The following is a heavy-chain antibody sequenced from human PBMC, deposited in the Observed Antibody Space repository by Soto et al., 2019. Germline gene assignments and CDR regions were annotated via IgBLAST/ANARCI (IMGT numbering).Heavy chain of an antibody. CDR3: AKDLVYLPPPLTLSPQGGWFDP. J-gene: IGHJ5*02. V-gene: IGHV1-24*01. D-gene: IGHD1-26*01. CDR1: GYTLTELS. Sequence: ASVKVSCKVSGYTLTELSMHWVRQAPGKGLEWMGGFDPEDGETIYAQKYQGRVTMTEDTSTDTAYMELSSLRSEDTAKYYCAKDLVYLPPPLTLSPQGGWFDPWGQGTLVTVSS. CDR2: FDPEDGET.